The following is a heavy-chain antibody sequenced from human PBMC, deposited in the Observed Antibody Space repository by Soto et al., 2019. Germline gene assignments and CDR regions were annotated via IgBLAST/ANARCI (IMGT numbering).Heavy chain of an antibody. D-gene: IGHD1-1*01. CDR3: AREPATAKPEGVDF. J-gene: IGHJ4*02. V-gene: IGHV1-2*02. CDR1: GYTFSDHY. Sequence: ASVKVSCKTSGYTFSDHYTHRVRQAPGQGLEWMGWINPNSGGTKYAPKFQGGVTMTRDTSITTAYMELSRLRSGDTAVYYCAREPATAKPEGVDFWGQGTLVTVSS. CDR2: INPNSGGT.